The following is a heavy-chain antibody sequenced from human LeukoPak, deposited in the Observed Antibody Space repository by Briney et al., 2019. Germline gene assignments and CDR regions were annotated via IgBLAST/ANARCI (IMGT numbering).Heavy chain of an antibody. CDR2: ISSDGSNK. Sequence: GGSLRLSCAASGFTFRDYNMHWVRQAPGKGLEWVAVISSDGSNKFYADSVKGRFTISRDNSKSTVYLQINSLRGEDTAVYHCAKDGSDTIAAATYQYYGMDVWGQGTTVTASS. J-gene: IGHJ6*02. CDR3: AKDGSDTIAAATYQYYGMDV. V-gene: IGHV3-30*18. CDR1: GFTFRDYN. D-gene: IGHD6-13*01.